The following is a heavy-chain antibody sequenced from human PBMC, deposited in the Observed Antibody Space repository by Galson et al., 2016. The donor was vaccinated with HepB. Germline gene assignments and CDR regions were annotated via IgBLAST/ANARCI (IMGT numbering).Heavy chain of an antibody. J-gene: IGHJ4*02. CDR2: IDHSGST. V-gene: IGHV4-34*01. D-gene: IGHD3-10*01. Sequence: SETLSLTCAVYGASFSAYSWTWIRQPPGKGLEWIGQIDHSGSTNYNPSLRSRLTLSMDTSKSQFSLKLVSVNATDTAIYYCASHNLPYIISGNYFSWGQGTLVAVSS. CDR3: ASHNLPYIISGNYFS. CDR1: GASFSAYS.